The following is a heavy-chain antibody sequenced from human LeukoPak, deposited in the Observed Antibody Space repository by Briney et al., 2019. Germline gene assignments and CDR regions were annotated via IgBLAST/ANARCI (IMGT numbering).Heavy chain of an antibody. CDR2: IYTSGRT. Sequence: PSETLSLTCTVSGGSISSSTYYWSWIRQPAGKGLEWIGRIYTSGRTNYNPSLKSRVTMSVDTPKNQFSLKLNSVTAADTAVYYCARGGRQSYYYCMDVWGKGTTVTISS. CDR1: GGSISSSTYY. V-gene: IGHV4-61*02. CDR3: ARGGRQSYYYCMDV. J-gene: IGHJ6*03. D-gene: IGHD3-16*01.